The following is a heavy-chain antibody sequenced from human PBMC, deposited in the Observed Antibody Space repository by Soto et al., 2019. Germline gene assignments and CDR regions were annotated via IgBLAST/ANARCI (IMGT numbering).Heavy chain of an antibody. D-gene: IGHD6-19*01. CDR2: TYYRSKWYN. Sequence: SQTLSLTCAISGDSVSTNSATWDWIRQSPSRGLEWLGRTYYRSKWYNDYAVSVKGRITINPDTSNNQLSLQLNSVTPDDTAVYYCARVSSGQHWWGQGTLVTVS. V-gene: IGHV6-1*01. CDR1: GDSVSTNSAT. CDR3: ARVSSGQHW. J-gene: IGHJ4*02.